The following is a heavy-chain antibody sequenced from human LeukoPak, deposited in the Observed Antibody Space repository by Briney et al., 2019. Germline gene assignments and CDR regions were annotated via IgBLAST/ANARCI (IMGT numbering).Heavy chain of an antibody. Sequence: PGGSLRLSCAASGFTFSSYAMSWVRQAPGKGLEWVSAISGSGGSTYYADSVKGRFTISRDNSQNTLYLQMNSLRAEDTAVYYCARVVTANTNWFDPWGQGTLVTVSS. CDR1: GFTFSSYA. CDR2: ISGSGGST. J-gene: IGHJ5*02. V-gene: IGHV3-23*01. D-gene: IGHD2-21*02. CDR3: ARVVTANTNWFDP.